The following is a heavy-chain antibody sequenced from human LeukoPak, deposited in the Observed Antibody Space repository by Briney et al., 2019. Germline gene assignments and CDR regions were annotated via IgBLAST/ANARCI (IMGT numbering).Heavy chain of an antibody. V-gene: IGHV3-23*01. Sequence: GGSLRLSCAASGFPFSSYAMSWVRQAPGKGLELVSAISGSGGSTYYADSVKGRFTISRDNSKNTLYLQMNSLRAEDTAVYYCAKVGRDGYNYGHAFDIWGQGTMVTVSS. D-gene: IGHD5-24*01. CDR2: ISGSGGST. CDR3: AKVGRDGYNYGHAFDI. CDR1: GFPFSSYA. J-gene: IGHJ3*02.